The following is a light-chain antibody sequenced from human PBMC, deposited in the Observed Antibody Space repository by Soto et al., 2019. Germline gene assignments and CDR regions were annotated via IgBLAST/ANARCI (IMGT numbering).Light chain of an antibody. CDR3: QQRTNWLFT. J-gene: IGKJ3*01. Sequence: PATLSGSPGERATLSCRASQSVSTNSAWHQQKPGQAPRLLIYGASSRATGIPDRFSGSGSGTDFTLTISSLEPEDFAVYYCQQRTNWLFTFGPGTKVDNK. V-gene: IGKV3-11*01. CDR1: QSVSTN. CDR2: GAS.